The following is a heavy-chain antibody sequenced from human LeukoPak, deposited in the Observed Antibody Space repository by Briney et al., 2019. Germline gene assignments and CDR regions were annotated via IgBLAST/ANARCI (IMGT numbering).Heavy chain of an antibody. CDR3: ARDGDGYNYFDY. CDR1: RGSISSSSYY. D-gene: IGHD5-24*01. CDR2: IYYSGST. V-gene: IGHV4-39*07. J-gene: IGHJ4*02. Sequence: SETLSLTCTVSRGSISSSSYYWGWIRQPPGKGLEWIGSIYYSGSTYYNPSLKSRVTISVDTSKNQFSLKLSSVTAADTAVYYCARDGDGYNYFDYWGQGTLVTVSS.